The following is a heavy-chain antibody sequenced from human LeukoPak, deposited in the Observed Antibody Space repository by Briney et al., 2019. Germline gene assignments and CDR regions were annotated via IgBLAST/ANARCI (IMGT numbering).Heavy chain of an antibody. CDR2: IYYSWTT. D-gene: IGHD3-10*01. V-gene: IGHV4-39*07. CDR3: ARDGKGITMVRGLNWFDP. Sequence: SETLSLTCTVSGGSISSYYWDWIRQPPGKGLEWIGSIYYSWTTYYNPSLKSRVTISVDTSKNQFSLKLSSVTAADTAVYYCARDGKGITMVRGLNWFDPWGQGTLVTVSS. J-gene: IGHJ5*02. CDR1: GGSISSYY.